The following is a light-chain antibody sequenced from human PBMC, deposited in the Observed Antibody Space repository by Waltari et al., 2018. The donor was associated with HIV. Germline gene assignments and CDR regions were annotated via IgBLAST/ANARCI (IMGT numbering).Light chain of an antibody. CDR3: QVWDGGSVHVI. V-gene: IGLV3-21*02. Sequence: SYVLTQPPSVSVAPGQTATITCGGNNLSAKNVHWYQQTPGQAPVLVVYDDTYRPSGIPERFSGSNSGNTATLTISRVEDGDEADYYCQVWDGGSVHVIFGGGTKLTVL. J-gene: IGLJ2*01. CDR2: DDT. CDR1: NLSAKN.